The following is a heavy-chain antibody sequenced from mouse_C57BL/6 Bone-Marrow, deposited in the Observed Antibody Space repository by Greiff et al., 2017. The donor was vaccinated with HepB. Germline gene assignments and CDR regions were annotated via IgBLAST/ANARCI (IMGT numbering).Heavy chain of an antibody. Sequence: QVTLKVSGPGILQSSQTLSLTCSFSGFSLSTSGMGVSWIRQPSGKGLEWLAHIYWDDDKRYNPSLKSRLTISKDTSRNQVFLKITSVDTADTATYYCARSRDYYGSSFAWFAYWGQGTLVTVSA. J-gene: IGHJ3*01. D-gene: IGHD1-1*01. CDR1: GFSLSTSGMG. CDR2: IYWDDDK. V-gene: IGHV8-12*01. CDR3: ARSRDYYGSSFAWFAY.